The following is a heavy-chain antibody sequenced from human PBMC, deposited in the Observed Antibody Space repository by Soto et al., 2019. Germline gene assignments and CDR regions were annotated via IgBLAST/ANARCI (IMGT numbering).Heavy chain of an antibody. D-gene: IGHD2-2*01. CDR3: ARAGPYCISTSCFGGNWFDP. CDR2: IWYDGSNK. J-gene: IGHJ5*02. Sequence: GGSLRLSCAASGFTFSSYGMHWVRQAPGKGLEWVAVIWYDGSNKYFADSVQGRFTISRDNSKNTLYLQMNSLRAEDTAVYYCARAGPYCISTSCFGGNWFDPWGQGTLVTVSS. V-gene: IGHV3-33*01. CDR1: GFTFSSYG.